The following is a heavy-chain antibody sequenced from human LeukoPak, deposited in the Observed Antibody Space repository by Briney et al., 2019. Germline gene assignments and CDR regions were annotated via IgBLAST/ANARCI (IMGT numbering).Heavy chain of an antibody. V-gene: IGHV4-38-2*02. CDR1: GYSISSGYY. CDR3: ARSTYSSSWLDY. CDR2: IYHSGST. D-gene: IGHD6-13*01. J-gene: IGHJ4*02. Sequence: PSETLSLTCTVSGYSISSGYYWGWIRQPPGKGLEWIGSIYHSGSTYYNPSLKSRVTISVDTSKNQFSLKLSSVTAADTAVYYCARSTYSSSWLDYWGQGTLVTVSS.